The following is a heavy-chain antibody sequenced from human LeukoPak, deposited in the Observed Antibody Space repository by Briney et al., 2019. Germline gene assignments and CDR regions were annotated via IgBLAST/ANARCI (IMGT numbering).Heavy chain of an antibody. D-gene: IGHD3/OR15-3a*01. Sequence: PSETLSLTCTVSGGSISTSTHSWGWIRQPPGKGLEWIGSVYYSGSTYYNPSLKSRVTISVDTSKNQFSLSLSSVTAADTAVYYCVRRPGVDSFIDYWGQGTLVTVSS. CDR1: GGSISTSTHS. CDR3: VRRPGVDSFIDY. V-gene: IGHV4-39*01. CDR2: VYYSGST. J-gene: IGHJ4*02.